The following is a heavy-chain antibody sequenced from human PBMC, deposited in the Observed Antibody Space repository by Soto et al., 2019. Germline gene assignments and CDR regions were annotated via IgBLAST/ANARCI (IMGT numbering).Heavy chain of an antibody. Sequence: PGGSLRLSCAASGFTFSSYWMSWVRQAPGKGLEWVANIKQDGSEKYYVGSVKGRFTISRDNAKNSLYLQMNSLRAEDTAVYYCARSPLLRYFDWPLYYFDYWGQGTLVTVSS. CDR3: ARSPLLRYFDWPLYYFDY. CDR2: IKQDGSEK. V-gene: IGHV3-7*01. D-gene: IGHD3-9*01. J-gene: IGHJ4*02. CDR1: GFTFSSYW.